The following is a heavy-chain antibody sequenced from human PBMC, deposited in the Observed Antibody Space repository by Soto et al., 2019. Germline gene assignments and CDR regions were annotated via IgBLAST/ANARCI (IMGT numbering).Heavy chain of an antibody. D-gene: IGHD4-17*01. J-gene: IGHJ4*02. CDR1: GFTFSSYG. V-gene: IGHV3-30*18. CDR2: ISYDGSNK. CDR3: AKRIYGGNSVRMGVDY. Sequence: QVQLVESGGGVVQPGRSLRLSCAASGFTFSSYGMHWVRQAPGKGLEWVAVISYDGSNKYYADSVKGRFTISRDNSKNTLYLQMNSLRAEDTAVYYCAKRIYGGNSVRMGVDYWGQGTLVTVSS.